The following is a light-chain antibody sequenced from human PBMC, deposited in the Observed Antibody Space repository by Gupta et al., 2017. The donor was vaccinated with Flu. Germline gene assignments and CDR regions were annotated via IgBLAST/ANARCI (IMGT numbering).Light chain of an antibody. J-gene: IGLJ1*01. CDR2: GND. CDR3: QSYDSSLRSYV. CDR1: SANIGAGYE. V-gene: IGLV1-40*01. Sequence: QSILTHPPSVSGAPGQRVPISCPGSSANIGAGYEVDWYQQYPGTAPKLLIFGNDNRAPGVPNRFSGSRSGTSASLAVSGLQAEDEADYYCQSYDSSLRSYVFGPGTKVTVL.